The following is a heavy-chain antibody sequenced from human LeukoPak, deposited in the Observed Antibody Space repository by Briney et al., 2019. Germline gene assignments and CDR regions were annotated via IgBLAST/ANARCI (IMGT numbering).Heavy chain of an antibody. V-gene: IGHV3-48*03. CDR2: ISSSANII. CDR3: ARDGRTYGDAFDI. Sequence: PGGSLRLSCAASGFTFSDYAMNWVRQAPGKGLGWVSYISSSANIIYYEDSVKGRVTISRDNAKNSLYLQMNSLRAEDTAVYYCARDGRTYGDAFDIWGQGTMVTVSS. J-gene: IGHJ3*02. CDR1: GFTFSDYA. D-gene: IGHD4-17*01.